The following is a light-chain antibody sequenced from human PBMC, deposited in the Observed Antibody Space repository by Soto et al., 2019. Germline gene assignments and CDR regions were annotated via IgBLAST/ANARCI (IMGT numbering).Light chain of an antibody. J-gene: IGLJ1*01. CDR1: SSDVGGYND. CDR3: NSDTSSGYV. V-gene: IGLV2-14*01. Sequence: QSVLTQPASVSGSPGQSITISCTGISSDVGGYNDVSWYVQHPGKAPKLIIYDVFYRPSGVSNHFSGSKSGNTASLTISGLQAEDEADYYCNSDTSSGYVFGTGTEVTVL. CDR2: DVF.